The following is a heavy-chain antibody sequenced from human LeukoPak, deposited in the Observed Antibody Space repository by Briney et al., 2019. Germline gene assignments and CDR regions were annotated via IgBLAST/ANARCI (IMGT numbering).Heavy chain of an antibody. CDR2: IIPILGIA. J-gene: IGHJ3*02. V-gene: IGHV1-69*04. CDR1: GGTFSSYA. CDR3: ARGRWLPGAFDI. D-gene: IGHD5-24*01. Sequence: SVKVSCKASGGTFSSYAISWVRQAPGQGLEWMGRIIPILGIANYAQKFQGRVTITADKSTSTAYMELSSLRSEDTAVYYCARGRWLPGAFDIWGHGTMVTVSS.